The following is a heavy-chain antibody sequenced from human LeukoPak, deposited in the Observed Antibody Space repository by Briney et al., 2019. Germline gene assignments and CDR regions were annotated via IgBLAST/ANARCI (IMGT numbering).Heavy chain of an antibody. J-gene: IGHJ3*02. V-gene: IGHV3-11*04. CDR1: GFTFSDYY. CDR3: ARDLGPHSSSPNSGAFDI. D-gene: IGHD6-6*01. Sequence: GGSLRLSCAASGFTFSDYYMTWIRQAPGKGLEWVSYITSSATTYYADSVKGRFTISRDNAKTSLYLQMNSLRAEDTAVYYCARDLGPHSSSPNSGAFDIWGQGTMVTVSS. CDR2: ITSSATT.